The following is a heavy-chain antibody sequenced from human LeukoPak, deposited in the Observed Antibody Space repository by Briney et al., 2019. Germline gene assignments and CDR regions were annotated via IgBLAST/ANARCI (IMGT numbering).Heavy chain of an antibody. CDR2: IYYSGST. D-gene: IGHD3-22*01. J-gene: IGHJ4*02. V-gene: IGHV4-31*03. Sequence: SETLSLTCTVSGGSISSGGYYWSWIRQHPGKGLEWIGYIYYSGSTYYNPSLKSRVTISVDTSKNQFSLKLSSVTAADTAVYYCARFSVGVVITIFDYWGQGTLVTASS. CDR1: GGSISSGGYY. CDR3: ARFSVGVVITIFDY.